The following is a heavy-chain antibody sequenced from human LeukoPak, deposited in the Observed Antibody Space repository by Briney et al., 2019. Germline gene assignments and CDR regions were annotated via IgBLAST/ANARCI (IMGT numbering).Heavy chain of an antibody. V-gene: IGHV3-66*01. CDR1: GFTVSSNY. Sequence: GGSLRLSCAASGFTVSSNYMSWVRQAPGKGLEWVSIIYAGGNTYYADSVKGRFTISRDNSKNTLYLQMNSLRAEDTAVYYCARGGIAVAGPIDYWGQGTLVTVSS. J-gene: IGHJ4*02. CDR3: ARGGIAVAGPIDY. CDR2: IYAGGNT. D-gene: IGHD6-19*01.